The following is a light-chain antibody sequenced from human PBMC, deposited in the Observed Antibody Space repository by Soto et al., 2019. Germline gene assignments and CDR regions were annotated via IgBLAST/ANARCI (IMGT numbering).Light chain of an antibody. V-gene: IGLV2-14*01. Sequence: QSALTQPASVSGSLGESITISCTCTSNDIGGYKYVSWYQQHPGKAPKLMIFEVSERPSGVSNRFSGSKSGNTASLTISGLLAEDEADDYCSSYTGTTTLGFGGGTKLTVL. CDR1: SNDIGGYKY. CDR3: SSYTGTTTLG. CDR2: EVS. J-gene: IGLJ3*02.